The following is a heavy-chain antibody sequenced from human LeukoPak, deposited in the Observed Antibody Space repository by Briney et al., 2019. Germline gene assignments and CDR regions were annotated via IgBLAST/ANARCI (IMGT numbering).Heavy chain of an antibody. V-gene: IGHV4-34*01. D-gene: IGHD6-13*01. CDR1: GGSFSGYY. CDR3: ARVIPYSSSWYGYFDY. Sequence: SETLSLTCAVYGGSFSGYYWSWIRQPPGKGLEWIGEINHSGSTNYNPSLKSRVTISVDTSKNQFSLKLSSVTAADTAVYYCARVIPYSSSWYGYFDYWGQGTLVTVSS. CDR2: INHSGST. J-gene: IGHJ4*02.